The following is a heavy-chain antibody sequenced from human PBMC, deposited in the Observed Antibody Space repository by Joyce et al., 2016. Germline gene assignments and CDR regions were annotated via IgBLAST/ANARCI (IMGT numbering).Heavy chain of an antibody. CDR3: ARNRGWFKYDT. V-gene: IGHV3-7*04. CDR2: INPDGSEK. CDR1: GFTCSADW. D-gene: IGHD3-9*01. Sequence: EVQLVESGGGFVPPGGSLRLSCAASGFTCSADWMDWVRQTPGKGLEWVANINPDGSEKYYVASVEGRFTISRDNAKNTLDLQMNSLRVEDTAVYFCARNRGWFKYDTWGQGTKVTVSS. J-gene: IGHJ3*01.